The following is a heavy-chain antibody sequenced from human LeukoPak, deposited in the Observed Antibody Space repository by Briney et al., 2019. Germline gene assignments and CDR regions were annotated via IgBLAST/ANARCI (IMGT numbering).Heavy chain of an antibody. Sequence: GGSLRLSCAASGFTVSSNYMSWVRQAPGKGLEWVSVIYSGGSTYYADSVKGRFTISRDNSKNTLYLQMNSLRAEDTAVYYCARAIGSGSLAHYGMDVWGQGTTVTVSS. D-gene: IGHD3-10*01. J-gene: IGHJ6*02. CDR1: GFTVSSNY. CDR2: IYSGGST. CDR3: ARAIGSGSLAHYGMDV. V-gene: IGHV3-53*01.